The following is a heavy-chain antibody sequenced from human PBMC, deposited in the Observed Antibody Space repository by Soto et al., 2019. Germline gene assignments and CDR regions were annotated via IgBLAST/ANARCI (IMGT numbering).Heavy chain of an antibody. CDR1: GFPFSSTD. Sequence: GGSLRLSCAASGFPFSSTDMTWVRQAPGKGLDWVSTIDGSGGTTYYADSVKGRFTISRDNSMNTVYLQMNSLRADDTALYYCTSQRYCSGGSCYQGGWFDPWGQGTLVTVSS. D-gene: IGHD2-15*01. J-gene: IGHJ5*02. CDR3: TSQRYCSGGSCYQGGWFDP. CDR2: IDGSGGTT. V-gene: IGHV3-23*01.